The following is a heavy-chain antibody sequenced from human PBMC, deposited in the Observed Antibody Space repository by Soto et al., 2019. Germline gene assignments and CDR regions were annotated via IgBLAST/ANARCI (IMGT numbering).Heavy chain of an antibody. J-gene: IGHJ6*03. CDR2: MNPNSGNT. CDR3: ARGSRGSGSYYDYYYYYYMDV. D-gene: IGHD3-10*01. V-gene: IGHV1-8*01. Sequence: ASVKVSCKASGYTFTSYDINWVRQATGQGLEWMGWMNPNSGNTGYAQKFQGRVTMTRNTSISTAYMELSSLRSEDTAVYYCARGSRGSGSYYDYYYYYYMDVWGKGTTVTVS. CDR1: GYTFTSYD.